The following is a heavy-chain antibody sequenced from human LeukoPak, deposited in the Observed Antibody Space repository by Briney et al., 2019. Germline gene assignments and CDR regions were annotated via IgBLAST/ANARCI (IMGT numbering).Heavy chain of an antibody. CDR2: IIPIFGIA. V-gene: IGHV1-69*04. J-gene: IGHJ4*02. CDR3: ARDRGVDTAMDPPWYFDY. Sequence: GASVKVSCKASGGTFSSYAISWVRQAPGQGLEWMGRIIPIFGIANYAQKFQGRVTITADKSTSTAYMELSSLRSEDTAVYYCARDRGVDTAMDPPWYFDYWGQGTLVTVSS. CDR1: GGTFSSYA. D-gene: IGHD5-18*01.